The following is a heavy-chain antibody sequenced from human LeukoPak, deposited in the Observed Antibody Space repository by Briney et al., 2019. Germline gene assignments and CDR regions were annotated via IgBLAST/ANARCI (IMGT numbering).Heavy chain of an antibody. J-gene: IGHJ4*02. CDR2: IIPIFDTA. D-gene: IGHD6-19*01. CDR1: GGTFSSYA. Sequence: ASVKVSCKASGGTFSSYAISWVRQAPGQGLEWMGGIIPIFDTANYAQTFQGRVTITADESTSTAYMELSSLRSEDTAVYYCASGDLAVAGTETIDDWGQGTLVTVSS. V-gene: IGHV1-69*13. CDR3: ASGDLAVAGTETIDD.